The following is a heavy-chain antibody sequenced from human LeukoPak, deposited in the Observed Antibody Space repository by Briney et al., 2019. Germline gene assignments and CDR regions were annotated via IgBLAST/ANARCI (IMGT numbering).Heavy chain of an antibody. Sequence: GGSLRLSCAASGFTFSSYGMHWVRQAPGKGLEWVAVKGRFTISRDNSKNTLYLQMNSLRAEDTAVYYCVRDDDRPDNGLDYWGQGTLVTVSS. CDR3: VRDDDRPDNGLDY. CDR1: GFTFSSYG. D-gene: IGHD3-22*01. V-gene: IGHV3-33*01. J-gene: IGHJ4*02.